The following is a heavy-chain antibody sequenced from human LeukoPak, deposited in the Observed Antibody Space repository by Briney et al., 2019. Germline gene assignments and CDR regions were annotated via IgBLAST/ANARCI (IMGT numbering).Heavy chain of an antibody. V-gene: IGHV4-4*07. CDR1: GDSVTTYY. CDR2: IYTNGFT. D-gene: IGHD3-22*01. Sequence: SSETLSLTCTVSGDSVTTYYLNWVRQPAGKGLEWIGRIYTNGFTNYSPSLKSRVTMSLDTSKNQFSLKLNSVTAADTAMYYCSRASGYAFDYWGQGTLVTVPS. J-gene: IGHJ4*02. CDR3: SRASGYAFDY.